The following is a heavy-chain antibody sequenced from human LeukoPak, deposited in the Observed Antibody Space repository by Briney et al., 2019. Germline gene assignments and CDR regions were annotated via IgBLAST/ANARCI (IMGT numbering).Heavy chain of an antibody. CDR3: ARDPFTVGVVPARYFDH. D-gene: IGHD2-15*01. Sequence: GASVKVSCKASGYTFTSNYMHWVRQAPGQGLEWMGIINPSGGSTKYAQKFQGRVTMTRDTSTSTVYMELSSLRSEDTAGYYCARDPFTVGVVPARYFDHWGQGTLVTVSS. V-gene: IGHV1-46*01. CDR2: INPSGGST. CDR1: GYTFTSNY. J-gene: IGHJ4*02.